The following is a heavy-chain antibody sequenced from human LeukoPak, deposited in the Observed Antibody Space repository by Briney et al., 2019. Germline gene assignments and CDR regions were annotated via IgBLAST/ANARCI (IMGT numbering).Heavy chain of an antibody. Sequence: PGGSLRLSCAASGFTVSSNYMSWVRQAPGKGLEWVSVIYSGGSTYYADSVEGRFTISRDNSKNTLYLQMNSLRAEDTAVYYCARENTAMVAFDYWGQGTLVTVSS. J-gene: IGHJ4*02. CDR2: IYSGGST. V-gene: IGHV3-66*02. D-gene: IGHD5-18*01. CDR1: GFTVSSNY. CDR3: ARENTAMVAFDY.